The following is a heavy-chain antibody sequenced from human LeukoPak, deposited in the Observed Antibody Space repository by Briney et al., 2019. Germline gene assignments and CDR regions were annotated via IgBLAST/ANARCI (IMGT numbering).Heavy chain of an antibody. Sequence: PSETLSLTCTVSGDSISAYYWSWARQPPGKGLEWIAFVHKTGSINYNPSLKSRATISMDTSNSQFSLHVNSVTAADTAVYYCTKYGGSPANYFDSWGPGTLVTVSP. V-gene: IGHV4-59*08. CDR3: TKYGGSPANYFDS. J-gene: IGHJ4*02. CDR1: GDSISAYY. D-gene: IGHD1-26*01. CDR2: VHKTGSI.